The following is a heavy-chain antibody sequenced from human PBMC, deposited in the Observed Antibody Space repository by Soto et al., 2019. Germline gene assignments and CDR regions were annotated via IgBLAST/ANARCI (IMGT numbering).Heavy chain of an antibody. CDR3: AKTRNSVINYNYYDNMDV. CDR1: GFTFSEYG. D-gene: IGHD3-10*01. CDR2: TSYDGRHT. V-gene: IGHV3-30*18. J-gene: IGHJ6*02. Sequence: QVQLVESGGGVVQPGGSLRLTCAASGFTFSEYGIHWVRQAPGKGLEWVAITSYDGRHTSYVDSVKGRFTILRDKSGNTAFLEMNRLRVEDTAVYYCAKTRNSVINYNYYDNMDVWGQGTTVTVSS.